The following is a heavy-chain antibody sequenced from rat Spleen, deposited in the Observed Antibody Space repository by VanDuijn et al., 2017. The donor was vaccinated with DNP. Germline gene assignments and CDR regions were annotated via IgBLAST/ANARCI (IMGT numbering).Heavy chain of an antibody. CDR3: TRDQDYYYDGGYYPTLDA. J-gene: IGHJ4*01. D-gene: IGHD1-12*02. CDR1: GFSLTSNS. Sequence: VQLKESGPGLVQPSQTLSLTCTVSGFSLTSNSVHWVRQPPGKGLEWVGAIWSGGSTDYNSALKSRLSISRDTSKSQVFLKMNSLQTDDTGTYYCTRDQDYYYDGGYYPTLDAWGQGTSVTVSS. V-gene: IGHV2-1*01. CDR2: IWSGGST.